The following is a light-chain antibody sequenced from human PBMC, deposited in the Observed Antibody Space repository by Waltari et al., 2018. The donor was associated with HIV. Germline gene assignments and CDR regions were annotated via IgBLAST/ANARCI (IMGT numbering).Light chain of an antibody. J-gene: IGKJ2*01. V-gene: IGKV3-20*01. Sequence: EIVLTQSPGTLSLSPGGRATLYCRAGQSVISSYLAWYQQKPGQAPRLLIHGASSRATGIPDRFSGSGSGTDFTLTISRLEPEDFAIYYCQQYGTSPLFGQGTKVEI. CDR2: GAS. CDR3: QQYGTSPL. CDR1: QSVISSY.